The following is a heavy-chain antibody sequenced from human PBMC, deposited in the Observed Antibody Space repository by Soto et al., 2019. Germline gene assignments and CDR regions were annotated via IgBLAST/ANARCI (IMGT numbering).Heavy chain of an antibody. CDR3: AREKAVAYKGWLHP. CDR2: VHTSGST. D-gene: IGHD6-19*01. Sequence: SETLSLTCTVSVDSISSYFWSCIRHPAGKGLEWIGRVHTSGSTTYNPSLKSRVTMSVDTSKSQFSLKLTSVTAADTAVYYCAREKAVAYKGWLHPWGQGTLVTVSS. CDR1: VDSISSYF. J-gene: IGHJ5*02. V-gene: IGHV4-4*07.